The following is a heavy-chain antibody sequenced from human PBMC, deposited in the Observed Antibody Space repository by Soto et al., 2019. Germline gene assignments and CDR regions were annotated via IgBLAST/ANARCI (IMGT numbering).Heavy chain of an antibody. D-gene: IGHD3-10*01. V-gene: IGHV2-5*02. J-gene: IGHJ4*02. CDR2: IYWDDDK. CDR1: GFSLSTSGVG. Sequence: QITLKASGPTLVKPTQTLTLTCTFSGFSLSTSGVGVGWIRQPPGKALEWLALIYWDDDKRYSPSLKSRLTITKDTSKNQVVIKMTNMDPVDTATYYCAHSGLYYYGSWSYYNRWGQGPLVTVSS. CDR3: AHSGLYYYGSWSYYNR.